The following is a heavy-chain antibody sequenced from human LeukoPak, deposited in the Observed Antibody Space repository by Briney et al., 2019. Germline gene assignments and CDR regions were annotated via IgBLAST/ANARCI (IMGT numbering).Heavy chain of an antibody. CDR1: GLSVSSNY. Sequence: PGGSLRLSCAASGLSVSSNYMTWVRQAPGKGLEWVSYISSSSSTIYYADSVKGRFTISRDNAKNSLYLQMNSLRAEDTAVYYCARDRGYSLDYWGQGTLVTVSS. CDR2: ISSSSSTI. D-gene: IGHD6-13*01. CDR3: ARDRGYSLDY. V-gene: IGHV3-48*01. J-gene: IGHJ4*02.